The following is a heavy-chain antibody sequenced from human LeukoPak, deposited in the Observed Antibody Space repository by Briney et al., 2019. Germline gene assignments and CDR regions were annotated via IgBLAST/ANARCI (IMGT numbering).Heavy chain of an antibody. V-gene: IGHV4-59*08. CDR2: IFYTGDS. CDR3: ARHSLDAFDI. J-gene: IGHJ3*02. CDR1: GVSSSSSY. Sequence: SETLSLTCTVSGVSSSSSYWSWIRQPPGKGLEWIGYIFYTGDSNHNPSFKSRVSISLDTSKDQISLKLSSVTAADTAVYYCARHSLDAFDIWGQGTMVTVSS.